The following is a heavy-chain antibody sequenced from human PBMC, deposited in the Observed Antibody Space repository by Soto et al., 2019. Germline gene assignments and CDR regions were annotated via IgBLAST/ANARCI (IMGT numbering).Heavy chain of an antibody. V-gene: IGHV4-59*01. Sequence: WTWIRQPPGKGLEWIGYIYCSGSTNYNPSLKSRVTISVDTSKNQFSLKLSSVTAADTAVYYCARDLNWNDNYYYGMDVWGQGATVTVSS. CDR2: IYCSGST. D-gene: IGHD1-1*01. CDR3: ARDLNWNDNYYYGMDV. J-gene: IGHJ6*02.